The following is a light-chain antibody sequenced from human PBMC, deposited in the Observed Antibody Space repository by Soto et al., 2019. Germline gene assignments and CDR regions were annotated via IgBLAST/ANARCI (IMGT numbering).Light chain of an antibody. CDR1: QTISSW. J-gene: IGKJ1*01. Sequence: DIQMTQSPSTLSGYVGDRVTITCRASQTISSWLAWYQQKPGKAPKLLIYKASTLKSGVPSRLSGSGSGTEFTLTISSLQPDDFATYYCQHYNSYSEAFGQGTKVDNK. CDR2: KAS. V-gene: IGKV1-5*03. CDR3: QHYNSYSEA.